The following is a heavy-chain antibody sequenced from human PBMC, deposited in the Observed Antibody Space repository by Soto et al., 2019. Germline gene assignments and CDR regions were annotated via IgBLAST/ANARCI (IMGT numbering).Heavy chain of an antibody. CDR1: GFTFSSYA. CDR2: ISYDGSNK. Sequence: QVQLVESGGGVVQPGRSLRLSCAASGFTFSSYAMHWVRQAPGKGLEWVAVISYDGSNKYYADSVKGRFTISRDNSKNTLYLQMNSLRAEDTAVYYCAREPAPRYSKGRGYYGMDVWGQGTTVTVSS. CDR3: AREPAPRYSKGRGYYGMDV. D-gene: IGHD4-4*01. J-gene: IGHJ6*02. V-gene: IGHV3-30-3*01.